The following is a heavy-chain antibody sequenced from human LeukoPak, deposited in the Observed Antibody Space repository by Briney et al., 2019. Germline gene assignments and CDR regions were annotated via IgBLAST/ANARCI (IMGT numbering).Heavy chain of an antibody. Sequence: SETLSLTCALYGGSFSGYYWSWIRQPPGKGLEWIGEIVHSGSTKYNPSLKSRVTILVDTSKNQFSLNLTSVTAADAAVYYCARFGSSTWYKGAFDIWGQGTMVTVAS. CDR3: ARFGSSTWYKGAFDI. CDR1: GGSFSGYY. D-gene: IGHD1-1*01. J-gene: IGHJ3*02. V-gene: IGHV4-34*12. CDR2: IVHSGST.